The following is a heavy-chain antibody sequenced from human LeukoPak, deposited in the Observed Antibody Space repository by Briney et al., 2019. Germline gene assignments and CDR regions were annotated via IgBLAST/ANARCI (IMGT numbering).Heavy chain of an antibody. J-gene: IGHJ4*02. V-gene: IGHV3-30*19. CDR3: ARETSYDSSGYQDPEYYFDY. Sequence: GGSLRLSCAASGFTFSSYAMHWVRQAPGKGLEWVAVISYDGSNKYYADSVKGRFTISRDNSKNTPYLQMNSLRAEDTAVYYCARETSYDSSGYQDPEYYFDYWGQGTLVTVSS. CDR1: GFTFSSYA. D-gene: IGHD3-22*01. CDR2: ISYDGSNK.